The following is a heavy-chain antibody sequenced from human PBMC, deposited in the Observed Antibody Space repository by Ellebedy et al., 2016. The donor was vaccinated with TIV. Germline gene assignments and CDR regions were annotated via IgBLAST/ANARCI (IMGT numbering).Heavy chain of an antibody. CDR2: IKSDGSSI. D-gene: IGHD2-2*01. V-gene: IGHV3-74*01. CDR3: ARGGGTTSLYAFDI. J-gene: IGHJ3*02. Sequence: GESLKISCAASGFTFSNHWMHWVRQAPGKGLVWVSRIKSDGSSISYADAVKGRLTVSRDDFKNTLNLQMNSLRAEDTAVYYCARGGGTTSLYAFDIWGQGTMVTVSS. CDR1: GFTFSNHW.